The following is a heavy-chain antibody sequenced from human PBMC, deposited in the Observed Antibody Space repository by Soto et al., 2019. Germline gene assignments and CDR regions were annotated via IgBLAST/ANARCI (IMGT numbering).Heavy chain of an antibody. D-gene: IGHD6-19*01. Sequence: PGRSLRLSCAASDFTVGNNYMTWVRQAPGKGLEWVSVIYSGGGTIYTDSVKGRFTMTRDTSISTAYMELSRLRSADTAVYYCSRVQQWLVWVLDYWGQGTLVTVSS. J-gene: IGHJ4*02. V-gene: IGHV3-53*05. CDR2: IYSGGGT. CDR3: SRVQQWLVWVLDY. CDR1: DFTVGNNY.